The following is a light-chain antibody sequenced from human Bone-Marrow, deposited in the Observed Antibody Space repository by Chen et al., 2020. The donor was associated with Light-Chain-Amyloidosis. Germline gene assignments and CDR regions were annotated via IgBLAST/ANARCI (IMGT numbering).Light chain of an antibody. CDR3: QSADSSGTYEVI. Sequence: SYELTQPPSVSVSPGQTARLPCSGDDLPTKYAYWYQQQPGQAPVLVIHRDTERPSGISERFSGSSSGTTATLTISGVQAEDEADYHCQSADSSGTYEVIFGGGTKLTVL. CDR1: DLPTKY. CDR2: RDT. V-gene: IGLV3-25*03. J-gene: IGLJ2*01.